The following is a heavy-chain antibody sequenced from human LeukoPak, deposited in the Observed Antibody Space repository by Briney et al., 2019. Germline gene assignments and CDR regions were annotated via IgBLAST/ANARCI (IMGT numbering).Heavy chain of an antibody. V-gene: IGHV3-23*01. CDR3: ARRAGAYSHPYDY. J-gene: IGHJ4*02. Sequence: GGTLRLSCAASGFTFSSYAMSRVRQAPGKGLEWVSAISGSGGSTHYADPVKGRFTISRDNSKNTLYLQMNSLRAEDTAVYYCARRAGAYSHPYDYWGQGTLVTVSS. CDR2: ISGSGGST. CDR1: GFTFSSYA. D-gene: IGHD4/OR15-4a*01.